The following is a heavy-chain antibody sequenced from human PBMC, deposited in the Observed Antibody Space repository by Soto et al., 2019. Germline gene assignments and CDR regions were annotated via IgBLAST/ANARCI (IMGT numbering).Heavy chain of an antibody. D-gene: IGHD3-22*01. CDR1: GFTFSSYS. CDR2: ISSSSSYI. J-gene: IGHJ6*02. CDR3: ARDTGALTYYYDSSGGYYGMDV. V-gene: IGHV3-21*01. Sequence: EVQLVESGGGLVKPGGSLRLSCAASGFTFSSYSMNWVRQAPGKGLEWVSSISSSSSYIYYADSVKGRFTISRDNAKNSLYLQMNSRRAEDTAVYYCARDTGALTYYYDSSGGYYGMDVWGQGTTVTVSS.